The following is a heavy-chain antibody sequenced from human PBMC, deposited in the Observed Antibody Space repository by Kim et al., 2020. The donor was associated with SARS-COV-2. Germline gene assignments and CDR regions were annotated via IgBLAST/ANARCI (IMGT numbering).Heavy chain of an antibody. J-gene: IGHJ5*02. Sequence: GTTTQYAASGNGRFTNSRDNAKKTLSLQMNRLTPEDTAVYYCVREPASWGQGTLVTVSS. CDR3: VREPAS. CDR2: GTTT. V-gene: IGHV3-11*01.